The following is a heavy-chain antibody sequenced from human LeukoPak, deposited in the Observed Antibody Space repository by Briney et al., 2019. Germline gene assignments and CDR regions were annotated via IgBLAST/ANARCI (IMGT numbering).Heavy chain of an antibody. CDR2: IKKTGSET. Sequence: GSLRLSCAASGFSFSMYSMSWVRQAPGKGLEWVAYIKKTGSETYYVDSVKGRFTITRDNTRNSLFLQMYSLRAEDTAVYFCAREDGYCSGGNCYSYFDSWGQGTLVTVSS. D-gene: IGHD2-15*01. CDR1: GFSFSMYS. J-gene: IGHJ4*02. V-gene: IGHV3-7*01. CDR3: AREDGYCSGGNCYSYFDS.